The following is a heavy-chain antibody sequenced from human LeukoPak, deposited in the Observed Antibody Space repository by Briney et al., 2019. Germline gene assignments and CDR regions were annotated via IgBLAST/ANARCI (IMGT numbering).Heavy chain of an antibody. D-gene: IGHD3-16*02. CDR3: ARSEARFMLS. V-gene: IGHV3-48*03. CDR2: ISNSGDSI. J-gene: IGHJ4*02. Sequence: GGSLRLSCAASGFXFRSYEINWVRQAPGRGLEWVSFISNSGDSIYYADSVKGRFTISRDNAKNSLFLQMNSLRAEDTAVYYCARSEARFMLSWGQGTLVTVSS. CDR1: GFXFRSYE.